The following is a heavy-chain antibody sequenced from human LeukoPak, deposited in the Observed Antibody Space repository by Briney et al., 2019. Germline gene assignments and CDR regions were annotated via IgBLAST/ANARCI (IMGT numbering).Heavy chain of an antibody. CDR2: ISWNSGSI. CDR1: GFTFSSYG. CDR3: AKACRSYYYYGMDV. V-gene: IGHV3-9*01. J-gene: IGHJ6*02. Sequence: GGSLRLSCAASGFTFSSYGMHWVRQAPGKGLEWVSGISWNSGSIGYADSVKGRFTISRDNAKNSLYLQMNSLRAEDTALYYCAKACRSYYYYGMDVWGQGTTVTVSS.